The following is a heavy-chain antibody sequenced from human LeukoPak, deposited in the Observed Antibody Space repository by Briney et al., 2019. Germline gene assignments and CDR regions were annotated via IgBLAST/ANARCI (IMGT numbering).Heavy chain of an antibody. D-gene: IGHD4-17*01. V-gene: IGHV4-34*01. CDR2: INHSGST. J-gene: IGHJ4*02. Sequence: PSETLSLTCAVYGGSFSGYYWSWIRQPPEKGLEWIGEINHSGSTNYNPSLKSRVTISVDTSKNQFSLKLSSVTAADTAVYYCARVYGDYGALVDGYFDYWGQGTLVTVSS. CDR3: ARVYGDYGALVDGYFDY. CDR1: GGSFSGYY.